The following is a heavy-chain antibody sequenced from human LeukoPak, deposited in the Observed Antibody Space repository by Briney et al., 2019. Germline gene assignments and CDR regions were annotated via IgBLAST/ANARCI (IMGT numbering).Heavy chain of an antibody. J-gene: IGHJ6*02. CDR2: IYYSGST. D-gene: IGHD2-2*01. V-gene: IGHV4-61*01. CDR1: GVSVSSGSYY. Sequence: SETLSLTCTVSGVSVSSGSYYWSWIRQPPGKGLEWIGYIYYSGSTNYNPSLKSRVTISVDTSKNQFALKLSSVTAADTAVYYCARGRDIVVVPAATDNSSYYYGMDVWGQGTTVTVSS. CDR3: ARGRDIVVVPAATDNSSYYYGMDV.